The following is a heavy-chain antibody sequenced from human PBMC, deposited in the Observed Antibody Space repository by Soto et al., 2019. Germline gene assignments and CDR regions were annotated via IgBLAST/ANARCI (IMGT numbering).Heavy chain of an antibody. D-gene: IGHD3-22*01. Sequence: PGGSLRLSCAASGFTFSSYSMNWVRQAPGEGLEWVSYISSSSNTMYYADSVKGRFTISRDNAKNSLYLQMNSLRDDDTAVYYCARQITFYYDGSGYYSFDYWGQGTLVTVSS. CDR1: GFTFSSYS. CDR2: ISSSSNTM. CDR3: ARQITFYYDGSGYYSFDY. J-gene: IGHJ4*02. V-gene: IGHV3-48*02.